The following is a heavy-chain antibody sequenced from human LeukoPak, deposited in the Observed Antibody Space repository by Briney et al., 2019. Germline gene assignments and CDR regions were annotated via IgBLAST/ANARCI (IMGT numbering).Heavy chain of an antibody. J-gene: IGHJ4*02. CDR3: ARDRRTYCASSSCYLPPDY. D-gene: IGHD2-2*01. CDR1: GFTFSICG. V-gene: IGHV3-30*02. Sequence: GGSLRLSCAASGFTFSICGIHWVRQAPGKGLEWVAFIRYDGGNKYYADSVQGRLTISRDNSKNALWLQMNSLRAEDTAVYYCARDRRTYCASSSCYLPPDYWGQGTLVTVSS. CDR2: IRYDGGNK.